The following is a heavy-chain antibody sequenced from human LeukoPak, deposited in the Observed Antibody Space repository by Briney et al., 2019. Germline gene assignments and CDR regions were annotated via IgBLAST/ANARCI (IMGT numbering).Heavy chain of an antibody. V-gene: IGHV3-9*01. CDR2: ISWNSGSI. D-gene: IGHD6-19*01. CDR1: GFTFDDYA. J-gene: IGHJ4*02. CDR3: AGGGYSSGWYGDY. Sequence: PGGSLRLSCAASGFTFDDYAMHWVRQAPGKGLEWVSGISWNSGSIGYADSVKGRFTISRDNAKNSLYLQMNSLRAEDTALYYCAGGGYSSGWYGDYWGQGTLVTVSS.